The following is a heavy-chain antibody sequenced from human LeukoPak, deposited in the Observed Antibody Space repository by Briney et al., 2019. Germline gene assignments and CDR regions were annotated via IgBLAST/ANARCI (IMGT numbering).Heavy chain of an antibody. CDR3: AKDQDYGDYSFDY. CDR2: ISYDGSNK. V-gene: IGHV3-30*18. J-gene: IGHJ4*02. Sequence: PGGSLRLSCAASGFTISSYGMHWVRQAPGKGLEWVAVISYDGSNKYYADSVKGRFTISRDNSKNTLYLQMNSLRAEDTAVYYCAKDQDYGDYSFDYWGQGTLVTVSS. CDR1: GFTISSYG. D-gene: IGHD4-17*01.